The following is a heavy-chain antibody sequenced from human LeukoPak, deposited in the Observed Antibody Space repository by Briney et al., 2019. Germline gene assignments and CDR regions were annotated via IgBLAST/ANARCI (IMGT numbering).Heavy chain of an antibody. CDR1: GFTFSSYW. J-gene: IGHJ4*02. CDR2: INSDGSST. CDR3: XXXPXXXGLRFLEWLLPAPDC. D-gene: IGHD3-3*01. Sequence: GGSLRLSCAASGFTFSSYWMHWVRQAPGKGLVWVSRINSDGSSTSYADSVKGRFTISRDNAKNTLYLQMNSLRAEDTAVYYCXXXPXXXGLRFLEWLLPAPDCWGQGTLVTVSS. V-gene: IGHV3-74*01.